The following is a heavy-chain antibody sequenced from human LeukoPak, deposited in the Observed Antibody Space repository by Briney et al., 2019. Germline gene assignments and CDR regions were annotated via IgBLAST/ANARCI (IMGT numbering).Heavy chain of an antibody. CDR1: GGSFSGYY. Sequence: TPSETLSLTCAVYGGSFSGYYWSWIRQPPGKGLEWIGEINHSGSTYYNPSLKSRVTISVDTSKNQFSLKLSSVTAADTAVYYCARRPGGVDYWGKGTLVTVSS. V-gene: IGHV4-34*01. J-gene: IGHJ4*02. CDR2: INHSGST. CDR3: ARRPGGVDY. D-gene: IGHD3-10*01.